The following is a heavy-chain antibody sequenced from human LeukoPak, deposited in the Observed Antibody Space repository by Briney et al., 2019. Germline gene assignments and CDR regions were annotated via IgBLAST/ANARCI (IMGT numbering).Heavy chain of an antibody. CDR1: GFTFSSYA. J-gene: IGHJ4*02. Sequence: GGSLRLSCAASGFTFSSYAMNWVRQAPGRGLERVTPSSGSGGITYYEDSVKGRFTISRDNSKNTLYLQMSSLRAEDTAVYFCAKGYYDILTGLQYWGQGTLVTVSS. V-gene: IGHV3-23*01. CDR3: AKGYYDILTGLQY. D-gene: IGHD3-9*01. CDR2: SSGSGGIT.